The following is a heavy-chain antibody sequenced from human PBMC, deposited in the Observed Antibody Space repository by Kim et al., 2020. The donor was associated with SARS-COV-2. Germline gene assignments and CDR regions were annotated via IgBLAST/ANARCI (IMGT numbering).Heavy chain of an antibody. CDR3: AKWSDLGSAYTPVVTDAFDA. J-gene: IGHJ3*01. Sequence: GGSLRLSCVASGFIVNNHYMTWVRQAPGKGLEWVSIIFGDGRTYYADSVKGRFTISSDSPKSTIYLQMNSLRAEDTAIYYCAKWSDLGSAYTPVVTDAFDAWGPETMVTISS. CDR2: IFGDGRT. D-gene: IGHD3-16*01. V-gene: IGHV3-53*05. CDR1: GFIVNNHY.